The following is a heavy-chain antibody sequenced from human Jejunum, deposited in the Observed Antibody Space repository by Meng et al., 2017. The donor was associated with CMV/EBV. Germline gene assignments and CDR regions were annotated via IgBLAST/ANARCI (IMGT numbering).Heavy chain of an antibody. Sequence: CAASGFTFSCYALIWVRQAPGKGLGWVSTISGSGRTTYDADSVKGRFTISRDNSKNTVYLQMNSLRAEDTAVYYCAKEDYSNDLDYWGQGTLVTVSS. CDR1: GFTFSCYA. D-gene: IGHD4-11*01. V-gene: IGHV3-23*01. CDR3: AKEDYSNDLDY. CDR2: ISGSGRTT. J-gene: IGHJ4*02.